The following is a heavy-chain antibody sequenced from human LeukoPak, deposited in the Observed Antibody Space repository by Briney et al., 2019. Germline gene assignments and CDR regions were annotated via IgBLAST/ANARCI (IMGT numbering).Heavy chain of an antibody. J-gene: IGHJ4*02. D-gene: IGHD5-12*01. CDR2: IYYSGST. CDR3: ARDSGYDYRYFDY. CDR1: GGSISSGDYY. Sequence: PSQTLSLTCTVSGGSISSGDYYWSWIRQPPGKGLEWIGYIYYSGSTYYNPSLKSRVTISVDTSKNQFSLKLSSVTAADTAVYYCARDSGYDYRYFDYWGQGTLVTVSS. V-gene: IGHV4-30-4*01.